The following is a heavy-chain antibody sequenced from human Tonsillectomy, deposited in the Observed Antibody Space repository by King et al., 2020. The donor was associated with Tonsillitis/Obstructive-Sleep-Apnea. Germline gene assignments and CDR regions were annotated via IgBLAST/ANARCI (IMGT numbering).Heavy chain of an antibody. CDR3: AKDLIIAESGTPGDGFDI. D-gene: IGHD6-13*01. Sequence: VQLVESGGGLVQPGRSLRLSCAASGFTFDDYAMYWVRQAPGKGLEWVSGISWNSGTIHYADSVKGRFTISRDSAKNSLYLQMNSLRAEDTALYYCAKDLIIAESGTPGDGFDIWGQGTMVTVSS. CDR2: ISWNSGTI. CDR1: GFTFDDYA. V-gene: IGHV3-9*01. J-gene: IGHJ3*02.